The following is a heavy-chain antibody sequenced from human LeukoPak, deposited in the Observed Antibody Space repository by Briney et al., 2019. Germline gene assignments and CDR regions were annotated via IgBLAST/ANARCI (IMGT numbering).Heavy chain of an antibody. D-gene: IGHD2/OR15-2a*01. J-gene: IGHJ5*02. V-gene: IGHV3-23*01. Sequence: GGSLRLSCTASGFTFSDYYMSWIRQAPGKGLEWVSGISGSGGSTYSADSVKGRFTISRDNSKNTLYLQMNSLRAEDTAVYYCAKDRTIVIVPDWFDPWGQGTLVTVSS. CDR2: ISGSGGST. CDR1: GFTFSDYY. CDR3: AKDRTIVIVPDWFDP.